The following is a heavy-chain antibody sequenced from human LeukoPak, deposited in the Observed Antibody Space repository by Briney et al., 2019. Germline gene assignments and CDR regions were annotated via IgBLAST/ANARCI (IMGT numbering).Heavy chain of an antibody. V-gene: IGHV3-23*01. CDR3: VKGGYDFVEVAYFDF. D-gene: IGHD5-12*01. CDR1: GFSLNNYA. CDR2: IIASSGST. J-gene: IGHJ4*02. Sequence: GGSLRLSCAASGFSLNNYAMGWVRQAPGKGLEWASIIIASSGSTFYADSVKGRFTISRDNSKNTLYLQMNSLRVEDTAVYYCVKGGYDFVEVAYFDFWGQGTLVTVSS.